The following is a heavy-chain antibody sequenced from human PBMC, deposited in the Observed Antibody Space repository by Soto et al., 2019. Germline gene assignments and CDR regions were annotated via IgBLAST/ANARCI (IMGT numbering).Heavy chain of an antibody. J-gene: IGHJ6*01. CDR1: RGTHSSYA. V-gene: IGHV1-69*13. CDR2: IIPIFGTA. CDR3: SLRAAGGSYYYYGMDV. Sequence: SLKGSSKASRGTHSSYALSSVRQSPEQGLEWMGGIIPIFGTANYAQKFQGRATTTADESTSTAYMELSSMRSEDTAVYFCSLRAAGGSYYYYGMDVWGQGSTDTVTS. D-gene: IGHD6-13*01.